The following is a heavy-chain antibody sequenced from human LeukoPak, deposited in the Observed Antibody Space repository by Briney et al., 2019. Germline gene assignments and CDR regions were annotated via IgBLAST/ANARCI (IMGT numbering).Heavy chain of an antibody. CDR2: ISDSGGST. D-gene: IGHD1-1*01. J-gene: IGHJ4*02. CDR3: AKERIQLWPTYFDY. CDR1: GCTFSNYA. V-gene: IGHV3-23*01. Sequence: GGSLRLSCAASGCTFSNYAMSWVRQAPGKGLEWVSAISDSGGSTYYTDSVKGRFTISRDNSKNTLYLQMNNLRAEDTALYYCAKERIQLWPTYFDYWGQGTLVTVSS.